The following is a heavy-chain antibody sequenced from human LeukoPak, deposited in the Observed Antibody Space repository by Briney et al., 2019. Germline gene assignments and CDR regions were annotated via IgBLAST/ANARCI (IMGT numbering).Heavy chain of an antibody. J-gene: IGHJ4*02. Sequence: GGSLTLSWAASAFTFSTYSMNWVRQAPGKGLEWVASISSGSTYIYYADSVKGRFTNSRDNAQNSLYLQMNSLRAEDTAVYYCARGATGLAVAGTTLAYWGQGTLVTVSS. CDR2: ISSGSTYI. CDR1: AFTFSTYS. CDR3: ARGATGLAVAGTTLAY. D-gene: IGHD6-19*01. V-gene: IGHV3-21*01.